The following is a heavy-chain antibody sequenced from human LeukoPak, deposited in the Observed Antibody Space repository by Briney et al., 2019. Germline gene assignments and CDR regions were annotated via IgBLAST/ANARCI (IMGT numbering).Heavy chain of an antibody. CDR3: TREKEAYNFGLAYYYYYMDV. CDR1: GSTFSGSA. J-gene: IGHJ6*03. CDR2: IGSGAKSYAT. Sequence: QPGGSLRLSCAASGSTFSGSAMHWVRQAPGKGREWVGQIGSGAKSYATAYAASVKGRFTISRDDSKNTAYLQMNSLQTEDTAVYYCTREKEAYNFGLAYYYYYMDVWGKGTTVTAYS. D-gene: IGHD5-18*01. V-gene: IGHV3-73*01.